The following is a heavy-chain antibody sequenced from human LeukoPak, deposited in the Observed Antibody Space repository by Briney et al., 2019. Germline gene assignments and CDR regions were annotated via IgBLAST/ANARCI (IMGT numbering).Heavy chain of an antibody. Sequence: VESLKISCKGSGFTFTSYWIGWVRQMPGKGLEWMGIIYPGDSDTRYSPSFQGQVTISADRSITAAYLQWSSLKASDTAMYYCARYSADSGMDYWGQGPLPTLSS. V-gene: IGHV5-51*01. CDR1: GFTFTSYW. CDR2: IYPGDSDT. J-gene: IGHJ4*02. CDR3: ARYSADSGMDY. D-gene: IGHD3-10*01.